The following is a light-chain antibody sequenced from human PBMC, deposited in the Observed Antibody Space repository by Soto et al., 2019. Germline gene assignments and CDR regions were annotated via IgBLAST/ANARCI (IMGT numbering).Light chain of an antibody. Sequence: QSALTQPASVSGSPGQSIAISCTGSSSDVGIYNYVSWYQQHPGKAPKLMLYGVNKRPSGVSNRFSGSKSGDTASLTISGLQAEDEADYYCSSHTLSSALQVFGTGTKLTVL. J-gene: IGLJ1*01. CDR2: GVN. CDR1: SSDVGIYNY. CDR3: SSHTLSSALQV. V-gene: IGLV2-14*01.